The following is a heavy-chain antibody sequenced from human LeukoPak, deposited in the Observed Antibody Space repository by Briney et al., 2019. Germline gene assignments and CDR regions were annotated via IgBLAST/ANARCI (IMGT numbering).Heavy chain of an antibody. CDR1: GFSLSTSGVG. D-gene: IGHD3-3*01. CDR3: AHRPPYYDFWSGYSYGSFDY. CDR2: IYWNDDK. V-gene: IGHV2-5*01. J-gene: IGHJ4*02. Sequence: SGPTLVKPTQTLTLTCTFSGFSLSTSGVGVGWIRQPPGKALEWLALIYWNDDKRYSPSLKSRLTITKDTSKNQVVLTMTNMDPVDTATYYCAHRPPYYDFWSGYSYGSFDYWGQGTLVTVSS.